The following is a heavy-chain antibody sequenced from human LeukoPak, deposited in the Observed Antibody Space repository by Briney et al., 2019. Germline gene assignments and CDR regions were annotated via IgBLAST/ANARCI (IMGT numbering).Heavy chain of an antibody. D-gene: IGHD3-10*01. V-gene: IGHV1-2*06. CDR2: INPNSGVT. CDR1: GYTFTGYY. CDR3: ARDGADYSDV. J-gene: IGHJ6*02. Sequence: ASVKVSCKASGYTFTGYYMHWVRQAPGQRLEWMGRINPNSGVTNYAQKFQGRVTMTRDTSISTAYMELSRLRSDDTAVYYCARDGADYSDVWGQGTTVTVSS.